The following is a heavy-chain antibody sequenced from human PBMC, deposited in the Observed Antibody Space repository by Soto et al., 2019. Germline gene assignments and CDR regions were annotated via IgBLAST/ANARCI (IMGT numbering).Heavy chain of an antibody. CDR1: GYSFATYW. V-gene: IGHV5-51*01. CDR2: IYPGDSDT. Sequence: PGESLKISCTGSGYSFATYWIGWVRQMPGKGLEWMGIIYPGDSDTRYSPSFEGQVTMSADKSISTAYLQWSSLKASDTAMYYWARTYYGSEPAFDYWGQGTLVTVSS. J-gene: IGHJ4*02. D-gene: IGHD3-10*01. CDR3: ARTYYGSEPAFDY.